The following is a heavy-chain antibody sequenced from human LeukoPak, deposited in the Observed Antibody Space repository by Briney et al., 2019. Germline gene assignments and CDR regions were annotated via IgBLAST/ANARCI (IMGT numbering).Heavy chain of an antibody. J-gene: IGHJ4*02. V-gene: IGHV3-7*01. Sequence: PGGSLRLSCAASGFTFSSYWMSWLRQAPGKGLEWVANIKQDGSENYYVDSVKGRFTISRDNAKNSLYLQMNSLRAEDTAVYYGASIIRNHRYGDYFDYWGQGNLGTVSS. CDR2: IKQDGSEN. D-gene: IGHD4-17*01. CDR1: GFTFSSYW. CDR3: ASIIRNHRYGDYFDY.